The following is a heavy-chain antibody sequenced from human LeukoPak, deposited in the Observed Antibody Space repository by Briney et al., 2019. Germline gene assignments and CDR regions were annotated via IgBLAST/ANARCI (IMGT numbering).Heavy chain of an antibody. J-gene: IGHJ6*03. V-gene: IGHV1-69*05. CDR3: ARGGDDSNRKYYYYYMDV. D-gene: IGHD4-11*01. Sequence: ASVKVSCKASGGTLSSYAISWVRQAPGQGLEWMGGIIPIFGTANYAQKFQGRVTITTDESTSTAYMELSSLSAEDTAVYYCARGGDDSNRKYYYYYMDVWGKGTTVTVSS. CDR1: GGTLSSYA. CDR2: IIPIFGTA.